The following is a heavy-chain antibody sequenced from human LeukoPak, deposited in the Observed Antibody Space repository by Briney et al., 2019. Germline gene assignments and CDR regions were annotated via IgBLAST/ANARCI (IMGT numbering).Heavy chain of an antibody. CDR1: GGSISSYY. V-gene: IGHV4-59*01. J-gene: IGHJ4*02. Sequence: SETLSLTRTVSGGSISSYYWSWIRQPPGKGLEWIGYIYYSGSTNYNPSLKSRVTISVDTSENHFSLKLSSVTAADTAVYYCARESYYYESSGYYPYYFDYWGQGILVTVSP. CDR3: ARESYYYESSGYYPYYFDY. CDR2: IYYSGST. D-gene: IGHD3-22*01.